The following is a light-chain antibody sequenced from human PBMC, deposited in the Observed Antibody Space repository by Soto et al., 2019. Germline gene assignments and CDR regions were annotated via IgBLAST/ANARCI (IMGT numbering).Light chain of an antibody. J-gene: IGKJ2*01. V-gene: IGKV3-20*01. CDR1: QSVSNSY. CDR2: GPT. CDR3: QAYGSSRMYT. Sequence: ELVLTQSPCTLPLSPGARATLSCRASQSVSNSYLACYQQKPGQAPSLLIYGPTSRATGIPDRFSGSGSVTDFTLTISGLEPEDCAVYYCQAYGSSRMYTCGHGTHVEIK.